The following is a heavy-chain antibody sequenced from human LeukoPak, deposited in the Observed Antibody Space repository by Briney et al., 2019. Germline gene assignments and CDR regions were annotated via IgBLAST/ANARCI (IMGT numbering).Heavy chain of an antibody. V-gene: IGHV3-23*01. D-gene: IGHD3-16*01. CDR2: FWGVKEMR. CDR3: AKDIRWGGGASGCFDY. J-gene: IGHJ4*02. Sequence: PRGSLRLSSAPSGFAFVNYAMSRGRHTPREGLWWVSVFWGVKEMRHSAESAQGGCTLSTDNSKNTLFLQMNSLRAEDTAIYYCAKDIRWGGGASGCFDYWGKGTLVPAS. CDR1: GFAFVNYA.